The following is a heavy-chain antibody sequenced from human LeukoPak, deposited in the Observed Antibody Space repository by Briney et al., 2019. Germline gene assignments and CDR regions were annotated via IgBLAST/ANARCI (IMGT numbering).Heavy chain of an antibody. D-gene: IGHD3-10*01. Sequence: SETLSLTCAVYGGSFSGYYWSWIRQPPGKGLEWIGEINHSGSTNYNPSLKSRVTISVDTSKNQFSLKLSSVTAADTAVYYCARGRFTMVRGVRWFDPWGQGTLVTVSS. CDR2: INHSGST. CDR3: ARGRFTMVRGVRWFDP. V-gene: IGHV4-34*01. CDR1: GGSFSGYY. J-gene: IGHJ5*02.